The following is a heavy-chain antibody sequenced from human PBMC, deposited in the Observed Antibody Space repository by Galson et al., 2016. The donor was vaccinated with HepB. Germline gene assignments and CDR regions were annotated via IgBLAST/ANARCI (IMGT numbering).Heavy chain of an antibody. Sequence: SVKVSCKASGYIFSTYDITWVRQAAGQGLEWMGWMNPDSTNTGYARDFRGRVTMTRDISTNTAYMELSSLRSEDTAVYYCATLTYYYDRSRGGWFDPWGQGTLVTVSS. J-gene: IGHJ5*02. CDR1: GYIFSTYD. CDR2: MNPDSTNT. D-gene: IGHD3-22*01. V-gene: IGHV1-8*02. CDR3: ATLTYYYDRSRGGWFDP.